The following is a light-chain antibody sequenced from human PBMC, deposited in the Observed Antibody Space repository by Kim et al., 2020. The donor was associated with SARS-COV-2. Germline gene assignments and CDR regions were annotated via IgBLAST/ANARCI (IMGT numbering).Light chain of an antibody. CDR1: QTINNY. CDR3: QQYKNWPPKT. Sequence: ETVMTQSPATLSVSPGERATLSCRASQTINNYLAWYQQKPGQAPRLLIYDASTRATGIPSRFSGSGSGTEFTLTISSLQSEDFAMYYCQQYKNWPPKTFGQGTKVEIK. CDR2: DAS. V-gene: IGKV3-15*01. J-gene: IGKJ1*01.